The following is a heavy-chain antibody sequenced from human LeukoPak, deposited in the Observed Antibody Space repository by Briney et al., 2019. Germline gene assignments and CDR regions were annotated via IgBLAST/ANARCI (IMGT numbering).Heavy chain of an antibody. D-gene: IGHD1-26*01. J-gene: IGHJ4*02. CDR1: GYTFTSYD. Sequence: ASVKVSCKASGYTFTSYDINWVRQATGQGLGWMGWVNPNSGNTDYAQKFQGRVTMTRDTSISTAYMELSSLRSDDTAVYYCARGLWEVGATFDYWGQGTLVTVSS. CDR2: VNPNSGNT. CDR3: ARGLWEVGATFDY. V-gene: IGHV1-8*01.